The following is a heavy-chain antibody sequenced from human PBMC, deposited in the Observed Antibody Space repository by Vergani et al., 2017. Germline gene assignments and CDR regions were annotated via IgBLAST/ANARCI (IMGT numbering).Heavy chain of an antibody. CDR2: IYYSGST. D-gene: IGHD3-10*01. V-gene: IGHV4-61*08. CDR1: GGSISSGGYY. Sequence: QVQLQESGPGLVKPSQTLSLTCTVSGGSISSGGYYWSWIRQPPGKGLEWIGYIYYSGSTNYNPSLKSRVTISVDTSKNQFSLKLSSVTAADTAVYYCARETYGSGSNIKYYGMDVWGQGTTVTVSS. CDR3: ARETYGSGSNIKYYGMDV. J-gene: IGHJ6*02.